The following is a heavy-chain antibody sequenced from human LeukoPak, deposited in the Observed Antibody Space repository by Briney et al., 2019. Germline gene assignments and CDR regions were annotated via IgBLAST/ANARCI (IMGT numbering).Heavy chain of an antibody. Sequence: SETLSLTCAVYGVSFSGYYWSWIRQPPGKGLEWIGEINHSGSTNYNPSLKSRVTISVDTSKNQFSLKLSSVTAADTAVYYCARVYRDYGDRFYYYYYYMDVWGKGTTVTVSS. CDR3: ARVYRDYGDRFYYYYYYMDV. V-gene: IGHV4-34*01. CDR2: INHSGST. J-gene: IGHJ6*03. CDR1: GVSFSGYY. D-gene: IGHD4-17*01.